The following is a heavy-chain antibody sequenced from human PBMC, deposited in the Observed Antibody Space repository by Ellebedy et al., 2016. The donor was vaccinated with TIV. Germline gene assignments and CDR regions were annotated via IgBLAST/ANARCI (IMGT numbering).Heavy chain of an antibody. CDR3: ARDEAFGEPNYGTDV. V-gene: IGHV3-33*01. D-gene: IGHD3-10*01. CDR1: GFTFSSYG. J-gene: IGHJ6*02. Sequence: GESLKISCAASGFTFSSYGMHWVRQAPGKGLEWVAVIWYDGSNKYYADSVKGRFTISRDNSKNTLYPQMNSLRAEDTAVYYCARDEAFGEPNYGTDVWGQGTTVTVSS. CDR2: IWYDGSNK.